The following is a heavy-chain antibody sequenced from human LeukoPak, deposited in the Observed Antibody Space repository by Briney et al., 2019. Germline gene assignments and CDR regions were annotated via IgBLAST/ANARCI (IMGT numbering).Heavy chain of an antibody. CDR1: GFTFINAW. V-gene: IGHV3-15*01. Sequence: PGGYLRLSCAASGFTFINAWMAWVRQAPGKGLEWVGRIKAKAHGGTIEYAAPVKGRFTISRDDSKNTLYLQMNSLKTEDTAVYYCTTDGVGVEGATYDNWGQGTLVSVSS. D-gene: IGHD1-26*01. CDR3: TTDGVGVEGATYDN. CDR2: IKAKAHGGTI. J-gene: IGHJ4*02.